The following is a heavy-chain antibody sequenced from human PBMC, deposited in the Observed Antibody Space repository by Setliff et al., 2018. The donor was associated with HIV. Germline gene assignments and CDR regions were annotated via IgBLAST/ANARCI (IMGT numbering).Heavy chain of an antibody. Sequence: PSETLSLTCTVSGGSISSGGYYWSWIRQHPGKGLEWIGYIYYSGSTYYNPSLKSRVTISVDTSKNQFSLKLSSVTATDTAVYHCARLRYSVFDYWGHGTLVTVSS. CDR1: GGSISSGGYY. J-gene: IGHJ4*01. V-gene: IGHV4-31*03. CDR3: ARLRYSVFDY. CDR2: IYYSGST. D-gene: IGHD3-9*01.